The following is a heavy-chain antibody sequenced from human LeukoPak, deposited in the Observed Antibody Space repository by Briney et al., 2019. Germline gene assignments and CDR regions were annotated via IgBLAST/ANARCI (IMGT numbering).Heavy chain of an antibody. D-gene: IGHD5-12*01. CDR2: INPNSGGT. CDR1: GYTFTGYY. V-gene: IGHV1-2*06. CDR3: ALWWLRSDFDY. J-gene: IGHJ4*02. Sequence: ASVKVSCKASGYTFTGYYVHWVRQAPGQGLEWMGRINPNSGGTNYAQKFQGRVTMTRDTSISTAYMELSRLRSDDTAVYYCALWWLRSDFDYWGQGTLVTVSS.